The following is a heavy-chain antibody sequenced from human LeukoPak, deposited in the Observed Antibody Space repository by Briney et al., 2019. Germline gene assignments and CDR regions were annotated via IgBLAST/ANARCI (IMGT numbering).Heavy chain of an antibody. CDR3: ARHGGVVAATYYYYSYMDV. Sequence: GESLKISCKGSGYSFTSYWIGWVRQMPGKGLGWMGIIYPGDSDTRYSPSFQGQVTISADKSISTAYLQWRSLKASDTAMYYCARHGGVVAATYYYYSYMDVWGKGTTVTVSS. CDR2: IYPGDSDT. CDR1: GYSFTSYW. J-gene: IGHJ6*03. D-gene: IGHD2-15*01. V-gene: IGHV5-51*01.